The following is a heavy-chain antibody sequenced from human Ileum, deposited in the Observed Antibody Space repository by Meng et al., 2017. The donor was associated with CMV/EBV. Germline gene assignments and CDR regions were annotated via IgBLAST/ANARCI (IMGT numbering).Heavy chain of an antibody. Sequence: EVARVEAGGGLVLPWGFLRLSCAASGFTFSSYAMGWVRQAPGKGLDWVSSISGSGGNTYYADSVKGRFTISRDNSKNTLYLQMNSLRAEDTALYYCARGGRYDPTEYWGQGTLVTVSS. J-gene: IGHJ4*02. D-gene: IGHD5-12*01. CDR1: GFTFSSYA. V-gene: IGHV3-23*04. CDR3: ARGGRYDPTEY. CDR2: ISGSGGNT.